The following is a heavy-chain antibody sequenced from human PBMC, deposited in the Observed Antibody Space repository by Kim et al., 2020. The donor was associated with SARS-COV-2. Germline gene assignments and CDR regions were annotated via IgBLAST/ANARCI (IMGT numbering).Heavy chain of an antibody. V-gene: IGHV5-51*01. J-gene: IGHJ5*02. CDR3: ARQREGWFDP. Sequence: DPRYSPSFQGQGTISADKSISTAYLQWSSLKASDTAMYYCARQREGWFDPWGQGTLVTVSS. CDR2: DP.